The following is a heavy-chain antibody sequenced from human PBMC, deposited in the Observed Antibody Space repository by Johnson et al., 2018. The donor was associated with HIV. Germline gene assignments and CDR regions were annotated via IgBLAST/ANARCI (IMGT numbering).Heavy chain of an antibody. CDR1: GFTVSSNY. D-gene: IGHD3-22*01. CDR2: IYSGGST. V-gene: IGHV3-66*02. CDR3: AREGYSYDSSGYYSPFDI. Sequence: VQLVESGGGVVQPGGSLRLSCAASGFTVSSNYMSWVRQAPGKGLEWVSVIYSGGSTYYADSVKGRFTISRDNSKNTLYLQMNSRRAEDTAVYYCAREGYSYDSSGYYSPFDIWGQGTMVTVSS. J-gene: IGHJ3*02.